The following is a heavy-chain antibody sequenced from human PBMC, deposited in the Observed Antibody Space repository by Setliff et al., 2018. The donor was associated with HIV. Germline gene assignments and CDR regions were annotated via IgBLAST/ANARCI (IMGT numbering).Heavy chain of an antibody. CDR1: GYTFTSYD. D-gene: IGHD3-9*01. CDR3: ARDRATYYDILTGYYKRPGSEYFQH. CDR2: ISAYNGNT. Sequence: ASVKVSCKASGYTFTSYDISWVRQAPGQGLEWMGWISAYNGNTNYAQKPQGRVTMTTDTPTSTAYMELRSLRSDDTAVYYCARDRATYYDILTGYYKRPGSEYFQHWGQGTLVTVS. J-gene: IGHJ1*01. V-gene: IGHV1-18*01.